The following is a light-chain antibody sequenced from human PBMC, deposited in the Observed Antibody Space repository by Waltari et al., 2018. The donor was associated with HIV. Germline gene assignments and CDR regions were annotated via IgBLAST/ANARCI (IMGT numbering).Light chain of an antibody. CDR2: VGS. V-gene: IGKV2-28*01. Sequence: DIVMTQSPLSLPVTPGEPASISCTSSQSLLDSNGYNYLSWYLQTPGQCPQLLIYVGSNRASGVPDRFSGSGSGTDFTLKIRRVEAEDVGVYCCMQTLQTPITFGQGTQLEIK. J-gene: IGKJ5*01. CDR1: QSLLDSNGYNY. CDR3: MQTLQTPIT.